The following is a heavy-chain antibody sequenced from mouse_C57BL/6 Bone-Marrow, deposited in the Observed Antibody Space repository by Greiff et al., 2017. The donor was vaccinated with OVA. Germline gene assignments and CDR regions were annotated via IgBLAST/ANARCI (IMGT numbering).Heavy chain of an antibody. V-gene: IGHV5-4*03. D-gene: IGHD2-4*01. CDR1: GFTFSSYA. CDR2: ISDGGSYT. CDR3: ARKYDYGIYAMDY. Sequence: EVMLVESGGGLVKPGGSLKLSCAASGFTFSSYAMSWVRQTPEKRLEWVATISDGGSYTYYPDNVKGRFTISRDNAKNNLYLQMSHLKSEDTAMYYCARKYDYGIYAMDYWGQGTSVTVSS. J-gene: IGHJ4*01.